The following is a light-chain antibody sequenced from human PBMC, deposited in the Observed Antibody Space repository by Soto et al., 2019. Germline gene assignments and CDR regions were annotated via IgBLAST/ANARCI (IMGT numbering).Light chain of an antibody. CDR3: SSYTSSITLV. CDR2: DVS. V-gene: IGLV2-14*03. Sequence: QSALTQPASVSGSPGQSITISCTGTSSDVGGYNYVSWYQQHPGKAPKLMIYDVSNRPSGVSNRFSGSKSGNTASLSIFGLQAEDEADYYCSSYTSSITLVFGGGTKVTVL. CDR1: SSDVGGYNY. J-gene: IGLJ2*01.